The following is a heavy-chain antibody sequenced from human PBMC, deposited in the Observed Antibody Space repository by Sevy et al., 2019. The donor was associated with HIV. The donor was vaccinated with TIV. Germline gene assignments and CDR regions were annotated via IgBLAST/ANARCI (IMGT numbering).Heavy chain of an antibody. V-gene: IGHV3-33*01. CDR2: LWYEGSNK. J-gene: IGHJ4*02. Sequence: GGSLRLSCAASGFTFSSYGMHWVRQAPGKGLEWVAVLWYEGSNKYYADSVKGRFTISRDNSKNTLYLQMNSLRAEDTAVYYCARDWTSYCGGDCYSDYWGQGTLVTVSS. D-gene: IGHD2-21*02. CDR1: GFTFSSYG. CDR3: ARDWTSYCGGDCYSDY.